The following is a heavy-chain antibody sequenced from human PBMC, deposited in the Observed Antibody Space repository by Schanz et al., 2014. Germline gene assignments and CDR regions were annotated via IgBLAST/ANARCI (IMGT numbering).Heavy chain of an antibody. CDR1: GYSVSHDH. V-gene: IGHV4-59*08. Sequence: QVQLQESGPGLVKPSETLSLTCTVAGYSVSHDHWSWIRQPPGKGLEYIGYIYYGGDANYNPSLESRVPLSLDTSKTQFPLNLTSVPAADTAVYYCARLHYVSARDFDFWGQGIPVTVSS. CDR2: IYYGGDA. CDR3: ARLHYVSARDFDF. J-gene: IGHJ4*02. D-gene: IGHD3-16*01.